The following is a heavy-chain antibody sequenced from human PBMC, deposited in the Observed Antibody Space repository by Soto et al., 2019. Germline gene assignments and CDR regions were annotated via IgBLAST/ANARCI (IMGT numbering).Heavy chain of an antibody. CDR2: ISSSSSNI. CDR3: ARDWRYSTN. Sequence: EVQLVESGGGLVKPGGSLRLSCAASGFTFRSYSMNWVRQARGKGLEWVSCISSSSSNIYYADSVKGRFTISRDNAKNSLYLQMNSLRAEDTAVYYCARDWRYSTNWGQGTLVTVSS. D-gene: IGHD6-13*01. J-gene: IGHJ4*02. V-gene: IGHV3-21*01. CDR1: GFTFRSYS.